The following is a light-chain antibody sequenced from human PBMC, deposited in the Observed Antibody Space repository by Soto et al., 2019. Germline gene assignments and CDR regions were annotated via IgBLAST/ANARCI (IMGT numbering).Light chain of an antibody. J-gene: IGLJ2*01. Sequence: SYELTQPPSVSVSPAQTASITFSGDKLGDKYACWYQQKPGQSPVLVIYQDSKRPSGIPERFSGSNSGNTATLTISGTQATDEADYYCQAWDSSTAVFGGGTQLTV. CDR2: QDS. V-gene: IGLV3-1*01. CDR3: QAWDSSTAV. CDR1: KLGDKY.